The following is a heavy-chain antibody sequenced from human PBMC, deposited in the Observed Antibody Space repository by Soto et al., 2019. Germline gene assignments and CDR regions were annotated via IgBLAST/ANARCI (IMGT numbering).Heavy chain of an antibody. CDR3: AKDSVLMVYASYFDY. V-gene: IGHV3-30*18. CDR2: ISYDGSNK. J-gene: IGHJ4*02. CDR1: GFTFSSYG. Sequence: GGSLRLSCAASGFTFSSYGMHWVRQAPGKGLEWVAVISYDGSNKYYADSVKGRFTISRDNSKNTPYLQMNSLRAEDTAVYYCAKDSVLMVYASYFDYWGQGTLVTVSS. D-gene: IGHD2-8*01.